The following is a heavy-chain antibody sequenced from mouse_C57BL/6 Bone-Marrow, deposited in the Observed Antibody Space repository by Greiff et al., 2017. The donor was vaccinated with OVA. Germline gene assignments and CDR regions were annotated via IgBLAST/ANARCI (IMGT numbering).Heavy chain of an antibody. Sequence: QVQLQQPGAELVKPGASVQLSCKASGYTFTSYWMQWVKQRPGQGLEWIGEIDPSDSYTNYNQKFKGKATLTVDTSSSTAYMQLSSLTSEDSAVYYCARVDGSLAYWGQGTLVTVSA. CDR3: ARVDGSLAY. D-gene: IGHD2-3*01. CDR2: IDPSDSYT. V-gene: IGHV1-50*01. CDR1: GYTFTSYW. J-gene: IGHJ3*01.